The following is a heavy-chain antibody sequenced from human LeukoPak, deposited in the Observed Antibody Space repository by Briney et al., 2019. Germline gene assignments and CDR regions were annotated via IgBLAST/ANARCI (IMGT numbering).Heavy chain of an antibody. Sequence: GGSLRLSCAPSGFTFTNAWMNWVRQAPGKGLEWVSVIYSGGSTYYADSVKGRFTISRDNSKNTLYLQMNSLRDEDTAVYSCARATTTRTRFDYWGQGTLVTVSS. CDR1: GFTFTNAW. J-gene: IGHJ4*02. CDR2: IYSGGST. V-gene: IGHV3-53*01. CDR3: ARATTTRTRFDY. D-gene: IGHD4-17*01.